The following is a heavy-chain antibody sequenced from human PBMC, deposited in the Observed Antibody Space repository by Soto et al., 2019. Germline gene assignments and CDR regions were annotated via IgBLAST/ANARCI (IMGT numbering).Heavy chain of an antibody. J-gene: IGHJ4*02. Sequence: ASETLSLTCNVSGGSVSGYFWSWIRQPPGKGLEYIGFMHSSGTSNYNSSLKSRVTISVDTSKNQISLELKSVTTVDTAVYYCARSGYTFGGVVWGQGILVTVSS. CDR2: MHSSGTS. CDR3: ARSGYTFGGVV. CDR1: GGSVSGYF. V-gene: IGHV4-59*02. D-gene: IGHD3-16*01.